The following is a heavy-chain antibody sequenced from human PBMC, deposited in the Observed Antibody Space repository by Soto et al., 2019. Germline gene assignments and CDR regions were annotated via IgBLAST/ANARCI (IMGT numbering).Heavy chain of an antibody. V-gene: IGHV4-61*01. D-gene: IGHD3-3*01. CDR1: VGSVSSGSYD. J-gene: IGHJ4*02. CDR3: ARRTIFGVAPFGY. Sequence: PAETLSLTCTVPVGSVSSGSYDWIWLRQPPGEGVGWVGYVYYSGSTNYNPALKSRVTISVDTSNKQFSLKLSSVTAADMAVYYCARRTIFGVAPFGYWGEGTLVTVSS. CDR2: VYYSGST.